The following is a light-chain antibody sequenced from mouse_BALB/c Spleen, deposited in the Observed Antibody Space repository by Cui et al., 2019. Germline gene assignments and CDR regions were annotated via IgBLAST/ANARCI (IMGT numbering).Light chain of an antibody. CDR2: DTS. J-gene: IGKJ2*01. CDR1: SSVSY. V-gene: IGKV4-59*01. CDR3: QQWSSNPPT. Sequence: QIVLTQSPAIMSASPGEKVTMTCSASSSVSYMHWYQQKSGTSPKRWIYDTSKLASGVPARFSGSGSGTSYSLTISSMEAEDAATYYCQQWSSNPPTFGGGTKLEI.